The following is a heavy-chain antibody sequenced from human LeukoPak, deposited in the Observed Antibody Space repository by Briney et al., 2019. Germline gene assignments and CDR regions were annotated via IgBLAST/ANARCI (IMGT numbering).Heavy chain of an antibody. CDR3: ARLPDYSNYVDWFDP. D-gene: IGHD4-11*01. J-gene: IGHJ5*02. CDR2: IYYSGST. V-gene: IGHV4-59*08. Sequence: SETLSLTCTVSGGSISSYYWSWIREPPGKGLEWIGYIYYSGSTNYNPSLKSRVTISVDTSKNQFSLKLSSVTAADTAVYYCARLPDYSNYVDWFDPWGQGTLVTVSS. CDR1: GGSISSYY.